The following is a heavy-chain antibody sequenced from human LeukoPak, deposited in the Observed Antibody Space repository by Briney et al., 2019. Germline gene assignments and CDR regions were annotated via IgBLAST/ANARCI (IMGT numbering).Heavy chain of an antibody. Sequence: GGSLRLSCAASGFTFSSYAIHWVRQAPGKGLEWVAVISFDGTDAFYADSVKGRFTISRDNAKNSLYLQMNSLRAEDTAVYYCARDGAYYDSSGTDAFDIWGQGTMVTVSS. J-gene: IGHJ3*02. CDR3: ARDGAYYDSSGTDAFDI. CDR1: GFTFSSYA. CDR2: ISFDGTDA. D-gene: IGHD3-22*01. V-gene: IGHV3-30*04.